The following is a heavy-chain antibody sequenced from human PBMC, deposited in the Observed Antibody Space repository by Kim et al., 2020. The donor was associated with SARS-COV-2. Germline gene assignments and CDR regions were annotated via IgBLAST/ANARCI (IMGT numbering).Heavy chain of an antibody. CDR2: INPNSGGT. D-gene: IGHD6-19*01. Sequence: ASVKVSCKASGYTFTGYYMHWVRQAPGQGLEWMGWINPNSGGTNYAQKFQGRVTMTRDTSISTAYMELSRLRSDDTAVYYCALLNSSGWSPVFGYWFDPWGQGTLVTVSS. CDR1: GYTFTGYY. V-gene: IGHV1-2*02. J-gene: IGHJ5*02. CDR3: ALLNSSGWSPVFGYWFDP.